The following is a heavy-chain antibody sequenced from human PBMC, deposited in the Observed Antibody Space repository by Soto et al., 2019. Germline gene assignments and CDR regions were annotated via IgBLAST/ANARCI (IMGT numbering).Heavy chain of an antibody. CDR3: ARGYCSSTSCHHYYYYGMDV. Sequence: KQSQTLSLTCAISGDSVSSNSAAWNWIRQSPSRGLEWLGRTYYRSKWYNDYAVSVKSRITINPDTSKNQFSLQLNSVTPEDTAVYYCARGYCSSTSCHHYYYYGMDVWGQGTTVTVSS. V-gene: IGHV6-1*01. J-gene: IGHJ6*02. CDR2: TYYRSKWYN. CDR1: GDSVSSNSAA. D-gene: IGHD2-2*01.